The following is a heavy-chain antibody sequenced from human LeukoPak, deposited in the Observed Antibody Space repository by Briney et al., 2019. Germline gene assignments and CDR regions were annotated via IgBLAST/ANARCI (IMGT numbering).Heavy chain of an antibody. V-gene: IGHV4-59*01. CDR1: GGSISSYY. D-gene: IGHD4-17*01. CDR3: ARFGGDYNSN. CDR2: IYYSGST. Sequence: SETLSLTCTVSGGSISSYYWSWIRQPPGKGPEWIGYIYYSGSTNYNPSLKSRVTISVDTSKNQFSLKLSSVTAADTAVYYCARFGGDYNSNWGQGTLVTVSS. J-gene: IGHJ4*02.